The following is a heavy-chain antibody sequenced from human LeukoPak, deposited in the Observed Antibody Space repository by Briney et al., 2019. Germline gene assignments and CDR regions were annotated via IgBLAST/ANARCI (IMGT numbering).Heavy chain of an antibody. J-gene: IGHJ3*02. V-gene: IGHV1-69*02. CDR2: IIPILGIA. CDR3: ARADYGGNSEAAFDI. D-gene: IGHD4-23*01. Sequence: SVKVSCKASGGTFSSYTISWVRQAPGQGLEWMGRIIPILGIANYAQKFQGRVTITADKSTSTAYMALSSLRSEDTAVYYCARADYGGNSEAAFDIWGQGTMVTVSS. CDR1: GGTFSSYT.